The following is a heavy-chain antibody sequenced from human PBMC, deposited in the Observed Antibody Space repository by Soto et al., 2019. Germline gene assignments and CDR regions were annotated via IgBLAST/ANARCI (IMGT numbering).Heavy chain of an antibody. V-gene: IGHV3-23*01. CDR2: ISGSGGST. CDR1: GFTFSSYA. Sequence: GGSLRLSCAASGFTFSSYAMSWVRQAPGKGLEWVSAISGSGGSTYYADSVKGRFTISRDNSKNTLYLQMNSLRAEAAAAYYCAKEWGFSMIVVVEWFEHWGQGTLVTVSS. CDR3: AKEWGFSMIVVVEWFEH. D-gene: IGHD3-22*01. J-gene: IGHJ5*02.